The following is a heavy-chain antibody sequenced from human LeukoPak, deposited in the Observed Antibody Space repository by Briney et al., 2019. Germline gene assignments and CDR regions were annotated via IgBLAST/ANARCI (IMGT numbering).Heavy chain of an antibody. CDR3: AKDGRGYSYGPTY. CDR1: GFTFSSYG. D-gene: IGHD5-18*01. Sequence: PGRSLRLSCAASGFTFSSYGMHWVRQAPGKGLEWVAVISYDGSNKYYADSVKGRFTISRDNSKNTLYLQMNSLRAEDTAVYYCAKDGRGYSYGPTYWGQGTLVTVSS. V-gene: IGHV3-30*18. CDR2: ISYDGSNK. J-gene: IGHJ4*02.